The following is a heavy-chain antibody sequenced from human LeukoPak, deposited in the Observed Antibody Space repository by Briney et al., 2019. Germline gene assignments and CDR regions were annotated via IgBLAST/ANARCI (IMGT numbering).Heavy chain of an antibody. J-gene: IGHJ5*02. CDR3: ARHGRGSLRFSS. CDR2: IYHSGST. CDR1: GGSISSGGYY. V-gene: IGHV4-30-2*01. Sequence: SQTLSLTCTVSGGSISSGGYYWSWIRQPPGKGLEWIGYIYHSGSTYYNPSLKSRVTISVDRSKNQFSLKLSSVTAADTAVYYCARHGRGSLRFSSWGQGTLVTVSS. D-gene: IGHD3-3*01.